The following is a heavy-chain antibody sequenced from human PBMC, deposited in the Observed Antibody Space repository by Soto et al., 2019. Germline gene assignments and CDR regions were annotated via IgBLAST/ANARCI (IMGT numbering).Heavy chain of an antibody. J-gene: IGHJ6*02. Sequence: ESGPTLVNPTETLTLTCTFSGFSFSSIGVGVGWIRQPPGKALEWLALIYWNDDRRYSPYLKSRLTITKDTSKNQVVLTMTNMDPVDTATYYCLAAPYCSGGYCPGDYYYGMDVWGQGTTVTVSS. D-gene: IGHD2-15*01. CDR2: IYWNDDR. V-gene: IGHV2-5*01. CDR1: GFSFSSIGVG. CDR3: LAAPYCSGGYCPGDYYYGMDV.